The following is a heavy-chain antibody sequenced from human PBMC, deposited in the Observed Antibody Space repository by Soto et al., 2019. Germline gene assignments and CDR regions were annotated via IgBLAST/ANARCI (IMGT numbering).Heavy chain of an antibody. CDR2: IKSKTDGGTT. CDR3: TADPLDPVWQTWFDP. D-gene: IGHD1-1*01. J-gene: IGHJ5*02. Sequence: GGSLRLSCAASGFTFSNAWMSWVRQAPGKGLEWVGRIKSKTDGGTTDYAAPVKGRLTISRDDSKNTLYRQMNSLKTEDTAVYYCTADPLDPVWQTWFDPWGPGTLVTVSS. V-gene: IGHV3-15*01. CDR1: GFTFSNAW.